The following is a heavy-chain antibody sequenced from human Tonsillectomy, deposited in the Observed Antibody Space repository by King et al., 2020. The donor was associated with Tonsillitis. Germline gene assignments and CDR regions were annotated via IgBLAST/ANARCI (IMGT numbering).Heavy chain of an antibody. CDR2: IRYDGSNK. CDR1: GFTFSSYG. CDR3: AKDGEMATFDY. V-gene: IGHV3-30*02. J-gene: IGHJ4*02. D-gene: IGHD5-24*01. Sequence: VQLVESGGGVVQPGGSLRLSCAACGFTFSSYGMHWVRQAPGKGLEGVAFIRYDGSNKFCADSVKGRFTISRDNSKNTLYLQMNSLRAEDTAVYYCAKDGEMATFDYWGQGTLVTVSS.